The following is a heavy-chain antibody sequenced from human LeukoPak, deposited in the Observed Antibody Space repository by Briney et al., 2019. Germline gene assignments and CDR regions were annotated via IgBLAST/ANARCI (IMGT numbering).Heavy chain of an antibody. CDR2: INPNSGGT. CDR1: GYTFTGYY. Sequence: ASVKVSCKASGYTFTGYYMHWVRQAPGQGLEWMGWINPNSGGTNYAQKFQGRVTMTRDTSISTAYMELSRLRSDDTAVYYCASFNYYDSSGYYSIGDYWGQGTLVTVSS. D-gene: IGHD3-22*01. J-gene: IGHJ4*02. V-gene: IGHV1-2*02. CDR3: ASFNYYDSSGYYSIGDY.